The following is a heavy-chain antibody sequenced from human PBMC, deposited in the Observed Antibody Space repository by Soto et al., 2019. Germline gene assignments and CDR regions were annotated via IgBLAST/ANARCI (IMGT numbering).Heavy chain of an antibody. Sequence: KSSETLSLTCAVSGYPISSGYYWGWIRQPPGKGLEWIGIIYHSGSTYYNPSLKSRVTISVDTSKNQFSLKVNSVTAADTAVYYCARALYCSGGSCSPLRGMDVWGLGTTVTVSS. D-gene: IGHD2-15*01. CDR3: ARALYCSGGSCSPLRGMDV. J-gene: IGHJ6*02. CDR2: IYHSGST. CDR1: GYPISSGYY. V-gene: IGHV4-38-2*01.